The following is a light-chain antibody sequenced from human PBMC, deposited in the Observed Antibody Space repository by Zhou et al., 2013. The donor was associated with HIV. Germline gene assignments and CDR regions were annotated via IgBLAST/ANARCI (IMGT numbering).Light chain of an antibody. J-gene: IGKJ4*01. CDR3: QQYKIYPLT. CDR1: QNIDNW. V-gene: IGKV1-5*01. CDR2: AAS. Sequence: DIQLTQSPSTLSASVGDRVTITCRSRQNIDNWLAWYQQKPGKAPRSLIYAASSLQSGVPSKFSGSGSGTDFTLTISNLQPEDIATYYCQQYKIYPLTFGGGPRWRSN.